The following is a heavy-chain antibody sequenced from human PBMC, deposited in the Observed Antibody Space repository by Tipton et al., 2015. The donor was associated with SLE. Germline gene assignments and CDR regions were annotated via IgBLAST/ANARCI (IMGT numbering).Heavy chain of an antibody. J-gene: IGHJ3*02. CDR1: GYSISSGYY. CDR2: IYTSGST. V-gene: IGHV4-38-2*02. Sequence: LRLSCAVSGYSISSGYYWGWFRQPPGKGLEWIGRIYTSGSTNYNPSLKSRVTMSVDTSKNQFSLKLSSVTAADTAVYYCARERSRGGDAFDIWGQGTMVTVSS. CDR3: ARERSRGGDAFDI. D-gene: IGHD3-10*01.